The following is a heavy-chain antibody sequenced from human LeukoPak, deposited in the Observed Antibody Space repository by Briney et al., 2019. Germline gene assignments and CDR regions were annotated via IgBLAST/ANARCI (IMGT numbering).Heavy chain of an antibody. CDR1: GGSISSGDYY. V-gene: IGHV4-30-4*08. J-gene: IGHJ5*02. CDR2: IYYSGST. D-gene: IGHD2-15*01. Sequence: SETLSLTCTVSGGSISSGDYYWSWIRQPPGKGLEWIGYIYYSGSTYYNPSLKSRVTISVDTSKNQFSLKLSSVTAADTAVYYCARAGYCSGGSCYGNWFDPWGQGNLVTVSS. CDR3: ARAGYCSGGSCYGNWFDP.